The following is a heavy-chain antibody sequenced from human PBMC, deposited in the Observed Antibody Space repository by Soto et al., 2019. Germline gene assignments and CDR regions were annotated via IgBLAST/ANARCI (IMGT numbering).Heavy chain of an antibody. V-gene: IGHV3-48*01. J-gene: IGHJ4*02. D-gene: IGHD5-12*01. CDR1: GFTFSSYS. CDR2: ISSSSSTI. CDR3: ARDKVVATIRGLDY. Sequence: EVQLVESGGGLVQPGGSLRLSCAASGFTFSSYSMKWGRQAPGKGLEWVSYISSSSSTIYYADSVKGRFTISRDNAKNSLYLQMNSLRAEDTAVYYCARDKVVATIRGLDYWGQGTLVTVSS.